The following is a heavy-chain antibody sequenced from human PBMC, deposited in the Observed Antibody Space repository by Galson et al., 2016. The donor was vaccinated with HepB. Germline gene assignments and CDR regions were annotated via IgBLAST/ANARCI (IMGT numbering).Heavy chain of an antibody. CDR1: GFSFSNYA. CDR2: IRGSGGSP. D-gene: IGHD6-19*01. J-gene: IGHJ4*02. CDR3: AKAKDRGYDSGCLDN. Sequence: SLRLSCAASGFSFSNYAISWVRQTPGKGLEWVSDIRGSGGSPYYADSVLGRFTITRDNSKNTLYLQMNSLRAEDTALYYCAKAKDRGYDSGCLDNWGQGTLVLVSS. V-gene: IGHV3-23*01.